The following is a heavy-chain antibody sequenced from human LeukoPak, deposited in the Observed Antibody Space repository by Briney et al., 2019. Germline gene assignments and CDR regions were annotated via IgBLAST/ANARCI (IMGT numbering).Heavy chain of an antibody. CDR3: ASLVVPAVRGRWFDP. Sequence: GGSLRLSCAASGFTFSDYYMSWLRQAPGKGLEWVSYISSSGSTIYYADSVMGRFTISRDNAKNSLSLQMNSLRAEDTAVYYCASLVVPAVRGRWFDPWGQGTLVTVSS. CDR2: ISSSGSTI. V-gene: IGHV3-11*04. J-gene: IGHJ5*02. D-gene: IGHD2-2*01. CDR1: GFTFSDYY.